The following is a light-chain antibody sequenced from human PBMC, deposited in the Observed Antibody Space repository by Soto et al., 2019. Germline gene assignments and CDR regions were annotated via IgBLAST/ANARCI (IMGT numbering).Light chain of an antibody. J-gene: IGKJ1*01. CDR2: DAS. CDR1: QSVSNN. Sequence: ILMTQSPATLSVSPGERATLSCRASQSVSNNLAWYQQKPGPAPRLLIYDASTRATGIPARFSGSGSGTEFTHTISGLQSEDFAVYYCEQYNNWPPWTFGQGTKVEIK. V-gene: IGKV3-15*01. CDR3: EQYNNWPPWT.